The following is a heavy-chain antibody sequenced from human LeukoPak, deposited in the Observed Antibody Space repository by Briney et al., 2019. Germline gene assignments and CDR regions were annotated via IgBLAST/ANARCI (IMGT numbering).Heavy chain of an antibody. J-gene: IGHJ4*02. CDR1: GLTFSSYW. V-gene: IGHV3-74*01. Sequence: GGSLRLSCAASGLTFSSYWMHWVRQAPGKGLVWVSRINSDGSSTSYADSVKGRFTISRDNAKNTLYLQMNSLRAEDTAVYYCAREKDSSSWLYYFDYWGQGTLVTVSS. CDR2: INSDGSST. D-gene: IGHD6-13*01. CDR3: AREKDSSSWLYYFDY.